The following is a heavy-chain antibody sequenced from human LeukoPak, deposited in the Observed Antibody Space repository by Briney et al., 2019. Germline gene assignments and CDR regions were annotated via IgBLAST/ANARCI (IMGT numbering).Heavy chain of an antibody. J-gene: IGHJ5*02. D-gene: IGHD4-17*01. Sequence: PSETLSLTCTVSGGSISSGGYYWSWIRQHPGKGLEWIGYIYYSGSTYYNPSLKSRVTISVDTSKNQFSLKLSSVTAADTAVYYCARLFQRMGPTTVTTYNWFDPWGQGTLVTVSS. CDR2: IYYSGST. V-gene: IGHV4-31*03. CDR3: ARLFQRMGPTTVTTYNWFDP. CDR1: GGSISSGGYY.